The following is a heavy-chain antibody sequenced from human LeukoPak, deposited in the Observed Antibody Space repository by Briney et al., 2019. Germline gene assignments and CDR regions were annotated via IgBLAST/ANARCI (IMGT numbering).Heavy chain of an antibody. Sequence: HPGGSLRLSCAASGFTFSSYSMNWVRQAPGKGLEWVSYISSSSSTIYYADSVKGRFTISRDNAKNSLYLQMNSLRAEDTAVYYCAKDLADDAIDYWGQGTLVTVSS. V-gene: IGHV3-48*01. CDR2: ISSSSSTI. J-gene: IGHJ4*02. CDR1: GFTFSSYS. D-gene: IGHD1-1*01. CDR3: AKDLADDAIDY.